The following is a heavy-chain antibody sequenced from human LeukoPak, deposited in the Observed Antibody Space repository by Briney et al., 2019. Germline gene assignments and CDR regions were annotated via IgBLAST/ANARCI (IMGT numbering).Heavy chain of an antibody. Sequence: SETLSLTCAVYGGSFSGYYWSWIRQPPGKGLEWIGEINHSGSTNYNPSLKSRVTISVDTSKNQFSLKLSSVTAADTAVHYCAPNGAVAGVGHWGQGTVVTVSS. V-gene: IGHV4-34*01. J-gene: IGHJ4*02. CDR2: INHSGST. CDR1: GGSFSGYY. CDR3: APNGAVAGVGH. D-gene: IGHD6-19*01.